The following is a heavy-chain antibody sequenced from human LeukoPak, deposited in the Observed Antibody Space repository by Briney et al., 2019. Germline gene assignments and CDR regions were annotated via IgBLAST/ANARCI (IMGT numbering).Heavy chain of an antibody. D-gene: IGHD1-26*01. CDR2: IYYSGST. J-gene: IGHJ6*03. Sequence: SETLSLTCTVSGGSISSYYWSWIRQPSGKGLEWIGYIYYSGSTNYNPSLKSRVTISVDTSKNQFSLKLSSVTAADTAVYYCARDRIVGATKSYYYMDVWGKGTTVTVSS. CDR1: GGSISSYY. V-gene: IGHV4-59*01. CDR3: ARDRIVGATKSYYYMDV.